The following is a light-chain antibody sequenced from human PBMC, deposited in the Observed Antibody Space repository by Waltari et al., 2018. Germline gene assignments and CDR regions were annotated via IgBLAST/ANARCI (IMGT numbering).Light chain of an antibody. V-gene: IGLV2-11*01. CDR2: DVS. CDR3: CSYAGTYTFFV. J-gene: IGLJ1*01. Sequence: QSALTQPRSVSGSPGQSVTISCTGSSSDVGGSNAVSWYQQFPGKGPKVLIYDVSKRLSGFPDRFSGSKSGNTASLTISGLQAEDEAAYYCCSYAGTYTFFVFGSGTEVTVL. CDR1: SSDVGGSNA.